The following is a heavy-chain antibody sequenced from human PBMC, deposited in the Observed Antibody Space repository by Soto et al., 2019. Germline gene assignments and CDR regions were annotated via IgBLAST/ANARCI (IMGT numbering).Heavy chain of an antibody. J-gene: IGHJ6*03. CDR2: IRSKAYGGTT. D-gene: IGHD3-3*01. Sequence: GGSLRLSCTASGFTFGDYAMSWFRQAPGKGLEWVGFIRSKAYGGTTEYAASVKGRFTISRDDSKSIAYLQMNSLKTEDTAVYYCTRDRQYYDFWSGSQEYYYMDVWGKGTTVTVSS. V-gene: IGHV3-49*03. CDR1: GFTFGDYA. CDR3: TRDRQYYDFWSGSQEYYYMDV.